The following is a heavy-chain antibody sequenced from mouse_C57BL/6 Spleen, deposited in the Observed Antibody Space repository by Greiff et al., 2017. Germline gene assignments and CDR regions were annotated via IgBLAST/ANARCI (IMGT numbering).Heavy chain of an antibody. J-gene: IGHJ2*01. CDR2: ISYSGST. V-gene: IGHV3-1*01. CDR1: GYSITSGYD. Sequence: EVQLQQSGPGMVKPSQSLSLTCTVTGYSITSGYDWHWIRHFPGNKLEWMGYISYSGSTNYNPSLKSRIPITHDTSKNHFFLKLNSVTTEDTATYYCARAGDYFDYWGQGTTLTVSS. CDR3: ARAGDYFDY.